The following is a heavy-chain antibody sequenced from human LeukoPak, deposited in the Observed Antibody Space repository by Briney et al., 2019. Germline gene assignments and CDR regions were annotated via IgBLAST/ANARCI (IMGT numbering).Heavy chain of an antibody. J-gene: IGHJ4*02. CDR3: ARAPIPYYYDSSAYYSDY. Sequence: ASVKVSCKTSGYTFTNFDINWVRQATGQGPEWLGWMNPYTGKTGYAQKFQGRVTFTGDTSIRTAYMEVSSLTSEDTAVYYCARAPIPYYYDSSAYYSDYWGQGTLVTVSS. CDR1: GYTFTNFD. D-gene: IGHD3-22*01. CDR2: MNPYTGKT. V-gene: IGHV1-8*03.